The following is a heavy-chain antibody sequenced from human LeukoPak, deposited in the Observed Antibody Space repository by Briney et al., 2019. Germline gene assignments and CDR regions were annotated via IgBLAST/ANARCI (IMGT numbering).Heavy chain of an antibody. CDR3: ASENTGTIRV. V-gene: IGHV4-30-2*01. Sequence: SQTLSLTCTVSGGSISSGGYYWSWIRQPPGKGLEWIGYIYHSGSTYYNPSLKSRVTISVDRSKNQFSLKLSSVTAADTAVYYCASENTGTIRVWGQGTMVTVSS. J-gene: IGHJ3*01. CDR1: GGSISSGGYY. CDR2: IYHSGST. D-gene: IGHD5-18*01.